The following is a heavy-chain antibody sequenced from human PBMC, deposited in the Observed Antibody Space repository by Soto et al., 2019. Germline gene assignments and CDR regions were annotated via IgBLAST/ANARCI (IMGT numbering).Heavy chain of an antibody. Sequence: PGGSLRLSCAASGFTFSSYAMSWVRQAPGKGLEWVSAISGSGGSTYYADSVKGRFTISRGNSKNTLYLQMNSLRAEDTAVYYCAKDSGTTVHQRQSWFDPWGQGTLVTVSS. CDR2: ISGSGGST. D-gene: IGHD4-17*01. V-gene: IGHV3-23*01. CDR3: AKDSGTTVHQRQSWFDP. J-gene: IGHJ5*02. CDR1: GFTFSSYA.